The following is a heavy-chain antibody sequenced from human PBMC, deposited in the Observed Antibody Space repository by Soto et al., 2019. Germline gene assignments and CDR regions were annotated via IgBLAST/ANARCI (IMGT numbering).Heavy chain of an antibody. CDR2: IIPILGIA. Sequence: ASVKVSCKASGGTFSSYTISWVRQAPGQGLEWMGRIIPILGIANYARKFQGRVTITADKSTSTAYMELSSLRSEDTAVYYCARVWSGYGDYPSRLDYWGQGTLVTVSS. J-gene: IGHJ4*02. CDR1: GGTFSSYT. CDR3: ARVWSGYGDYPSRLDY. V-gene: IGHV1-69*02. D-gene: IGHD4-17*01.